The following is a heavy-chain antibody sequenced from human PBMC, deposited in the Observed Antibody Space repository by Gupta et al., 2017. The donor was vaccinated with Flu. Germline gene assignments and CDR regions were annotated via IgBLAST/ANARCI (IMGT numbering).Heavy chain of an antibody. D-gene: IGHD2-15*01. Sequence: QVQLQESGPGLVKPSETLSLTCAVSGYSISSGYYWGWIRQPPGKGLEWIGSIYHSGSTYYNPSLKSRVTISVDTSKNQFSLKLSSVTAADTAVYYCARGDRFSRYDAFDIWGQGTMVTVSS. V-gene: IGHV4-38-2*01. CDR3: ARGDRFSRYDAFDI. J-gene: IGHJ3*02. CDR2: IYHSGST. CDR1: GYSISSGYY.